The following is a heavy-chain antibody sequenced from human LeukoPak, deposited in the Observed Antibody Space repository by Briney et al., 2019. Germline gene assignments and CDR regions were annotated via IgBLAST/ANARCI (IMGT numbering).Heavy chain of an antibody. CDR2: IYYSGST. J-gene: IGHJ4*02. CDR3: ARGTLTVAGLFDY. CDR1: GGSISSYY. Sequence: SETLSLTCTVSGGSISSYYWSWIRQPPGKGLEWIGYIYYSGSTNYNPSLKSRVTISVDTSKNQFSLKLSSVTAADTAVYYCARGTLTVAGLFDYWGQGTLVTVSS. D-gene: IGHD6-19*01. V-gene: IGHV4-59*01.